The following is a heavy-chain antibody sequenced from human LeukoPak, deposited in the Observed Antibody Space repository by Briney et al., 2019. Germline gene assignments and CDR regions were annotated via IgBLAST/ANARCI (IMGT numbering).Heavy chain of an antibody. J-gene: IGHJ4*02. D-gene: IGHD4-17*01. CDR1: GFSFDDYA. CDR2: ITWDGGNT. Sequence: AGGSLRLSCAASGFSFDDYAMHWVRQAPGKGLEWVSLITWDGGNTYYADSVKGRFTISRDNSKNSLYLQMNSLRAEDTAVYYCAAIEAVRFHYWGQGTLVTVSS. V-gene: IGHV3-43D*03. CDR3: AAIEAVRFHY.